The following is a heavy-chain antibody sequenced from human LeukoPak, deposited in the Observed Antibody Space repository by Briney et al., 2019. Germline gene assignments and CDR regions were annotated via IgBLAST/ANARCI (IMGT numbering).Heavy chain of an antibody. Sequence: GGSLRLSCAASGFTFSSYSMNWVRQAPGKGLEWVSSISSSSSYIYYADSVKGRFTISRDNAKNSLYLQMNSLRAEDTAVYYCARDRDYYDSSGYYYEFDYWGRGTLVTVSS. CDR3: ARDRDYYDSSGYYYEFDY. CDR1: GFTFSSYS. V-gene: IGHV3-21*01. J-gene: IGHJ4*02. D-gene: IGHD3-22*01. CDR2: ISSSSSYI.